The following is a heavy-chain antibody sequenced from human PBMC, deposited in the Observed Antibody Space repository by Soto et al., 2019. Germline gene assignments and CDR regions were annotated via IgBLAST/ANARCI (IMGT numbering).Heavy chain of an antibody. CDR2: ISGSGSST. Sequence: EVQLLESGGGLIQPGGSLRLSCTVSGITFSSYAMSWVRQGPGKGLEWVSAISGSGSSTYYADSVKARFTISRDNSKNTLYLQMNSLSADDTAIYYCGNQDSGWYSPFECWGQGTVVTVSS. J-gene: IGHJ4*02. D-gene: IGHD6-19*01. CDR3: GNQDSGWYSPFEC. CDR1: GITFSSYA. V-gene: IGHV3-23*01.